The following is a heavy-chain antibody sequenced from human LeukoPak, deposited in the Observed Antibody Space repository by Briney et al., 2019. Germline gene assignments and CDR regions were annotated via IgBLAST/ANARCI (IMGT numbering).Heavy chain of an antibody. J-gene: IGHJ4*02. V-gene: IGHV3-23*01. CDR1: GFTFSSYA. CDR2: ISGSGGST. CDR3: AKDLRYYFDY. Sequence: GGSLRLSCAASGFTFSSYAMCSVRQAPGKGLEWVSAISGSGGSTYYADSVKGRFTISRDNSKNTLYLQMNSLRAEDTAVYYCAKDLRYYFDYWGQGTLVTVSS.